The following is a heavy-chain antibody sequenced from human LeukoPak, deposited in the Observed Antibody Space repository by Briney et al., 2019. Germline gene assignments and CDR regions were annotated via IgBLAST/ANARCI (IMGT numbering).Heavy chain of an antibody. CDR3: ATDPIYGAAAGHS. CDR2: FDPEDGET. J-gene: IGHJ4*02. CDR1: GYTLTELS. D-gene: IGHD6-13*01. Sequence: ASVKVSCKVSGYTLTELSMRWVRQAPGKGLEWMGGFDPEDGETIYAQKFQGRVTMTEDTSTDTAYMELSSLRSEDTAVYYCATDPIYGAAAGHSWGQGTLVTVSS. V-gene: IGHV1-24*01.